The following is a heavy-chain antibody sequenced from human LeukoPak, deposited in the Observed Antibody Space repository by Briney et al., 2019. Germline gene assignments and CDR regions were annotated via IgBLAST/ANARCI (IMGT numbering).Heavy chain of an antibody. CDR3: ARTYISSSHSDY. Sequence: PSETLSLTCTVSGGSISSYYWSWIRQPPGKGLEWIGHIYTSGSTNYNPSLKSRVTISVDTSKNQFSLKVSSVTAADTAVYYCARTYISSSHSDYWGQGTLVTVSS. V-gene: IGHV4-4*09. CDR2: IYTSGST. D-gene: IGHD6-6*01. J-gene: IGHJ4*02. CDR1: GGSISSYY.